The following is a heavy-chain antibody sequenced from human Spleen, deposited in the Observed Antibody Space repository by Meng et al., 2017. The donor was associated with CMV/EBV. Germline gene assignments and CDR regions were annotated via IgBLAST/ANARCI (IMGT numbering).Heavy chain of an antibody. D-gene: IGHD3-22*01. CDR2: ISYDGSNK. V-gene: IGHV3-30*04. CDR3: AKDRAQIRDDSSGLDY. CDR1: GFTFSSYA. J-gene: IGHJ4*02. Sequence: GESLKISCAASGFTFSSYAMHWVRQAPGKGLEWVAVISYDGSNKYYADSVKGRFTISRDNSKNSLYLQMNSLRAEDTALYYCAKDRAQIRDDSSGLDYWGQGTLVTVSS.